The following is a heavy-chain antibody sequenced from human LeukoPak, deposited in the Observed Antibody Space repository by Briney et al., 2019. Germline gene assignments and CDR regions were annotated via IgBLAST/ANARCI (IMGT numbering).Heavy chain of an antibody. CDR1: GGSFSGYY. CDR2: INHSGST. J-gene: IGHJ5*02. Sequence: SETLSLTCAVYGGSFSGYYWSWIRQPPGKGLEWIGEINHSGSTNYNPSLKSRVTISVDTSKNQFSLKLSSVTAADTVVYSCAPGGGIPGTTLCFAPWGQGTLVPVSS. CDR3: APGGGIPGTTLCFAP. D-gene: IGHD1-7*01. V-gene: IGHV4-34*01.